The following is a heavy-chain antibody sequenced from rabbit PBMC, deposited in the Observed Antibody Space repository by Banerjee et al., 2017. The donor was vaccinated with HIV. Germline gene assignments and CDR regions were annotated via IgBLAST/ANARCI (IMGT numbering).Heavy chain of an antibody. CDR3: ARDLAGVIGWNFAL. Sequence: QEQLEESGGDLVKPGASLTLTCTASGFSLSSSYWMCWVRQAPGKGLELIACIDAGSSGSTYYASWAKGRFTISKTSSTGVTLQMTSLTAADTATYFCARDLAGVIGWNFALWGPGTLVTVS. CDR1: GFSLSSSYW. CDR2: IDAGSSGST. J-gene: IGHJ6*01. V-gene: IGHV1S45*01. D-gene: IGHD4-1*01.